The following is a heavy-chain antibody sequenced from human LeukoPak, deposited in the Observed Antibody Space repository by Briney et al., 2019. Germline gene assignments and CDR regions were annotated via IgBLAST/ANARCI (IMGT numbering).Heavy chain of an antibody. J-gene: IGHJ6*02. Sequence: ASVKVSCKASGYTFTSYDINWVRQATGQGLEWMGWMNPNSGNTGYAQKFQGGVTMTRNTSISTAYMELSSLRSEDTAVYYCARRVNVVVPAASYGMDVWGQGTTVTVSS. V-gene: IGHV1-8*01. CDR2: MNPNSGNT. CDR3: ARRVNVVVPAASYGMDV. CDR1: GYTFTSYD. D-gene: IGHD2-2*01.